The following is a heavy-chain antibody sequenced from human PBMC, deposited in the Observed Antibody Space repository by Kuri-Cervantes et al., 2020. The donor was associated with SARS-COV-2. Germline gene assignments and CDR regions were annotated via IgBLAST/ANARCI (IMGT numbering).Heavy chain of an antibody. V-gene: IGHV3-11*06. Sequence: GGSLRLSCEASGFTFSDYYMSWIRQAPGKGLEWIAYISSSGSYSQSADSVKGRFTISRDNAKNSLYLQMNSPRAEDTAVYYCARDGSRYSTSSFNYYYYMDVWGKGTTVTVSS. D-gene: IGHD6-6*01. J-gene: IGHJ6*03. CDR3: ARDGSRYSTSSFNYYYYMDV. CDR1: GFTFSDYY. CDR2: ISSSGSYS.